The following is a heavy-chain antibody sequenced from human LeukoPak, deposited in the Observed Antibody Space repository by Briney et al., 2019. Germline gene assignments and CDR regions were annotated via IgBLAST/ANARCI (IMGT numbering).Heavy chain of an antibody. CDR2: ISGSGGST. CDR1: GFTFSSYA. D-gene: IGHD3-22*01. J-gene: IGHJ2*01. V-gene: IGHV3-23*01. Sequence: GGSLRLSCAASGFTFSSYAMSWVRQARGKGLEWVSGISGSGGSTYYADSVKGRFTISRDNSKNTLYLQMNSLRAEDTAVYYCAKGNDYYDSSGYYPAWYFDLWGRGTLVTVSS. CDR3: AKGNDYYDSSGYYPAWYFDL.